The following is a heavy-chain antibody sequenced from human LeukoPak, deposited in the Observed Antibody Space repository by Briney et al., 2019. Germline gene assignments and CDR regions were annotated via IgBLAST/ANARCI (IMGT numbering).Heavy chain of an antibody. Sequence: GGSLRLSCAASGFTFSNHAMSWVRQAPGKGLQWISAISGGGVAIYYADSVKGRFTISRDNSKNTLYLQMNSLRAEDTAVYYCAKDGFDYYDSSGYYYFNYWGQGTLVTVSS. D-gene: IGHD3-22*01. J-gene: IGHJ4*02. V-gene: IGHV3-23*01. CDR2: ISGGGVAI. CDR1: GFTFSNHA. CDR3: AKDGFDYYDSSGYYYFNY.